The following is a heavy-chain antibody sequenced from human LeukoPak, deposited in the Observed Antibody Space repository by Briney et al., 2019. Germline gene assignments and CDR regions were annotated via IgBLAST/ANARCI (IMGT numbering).Heavy chain of an antibody. V-gene: IGHV1-46*01. CDR1: GYTFTSYY. J-gene: IGHJ4*02. CDR3: ARVWGSGYLDY. D-gene: IGHD3-22*01. Sequence: ASVKVSCKASGYTFTSYYMHWLRQAPGQGLEWMGIINPSGGSTSYAQKFQGRVTMTRDTSTSTVYMELSSLRSEDTAVYYCARVWGSGYLDYWGQGTLVTVSS. CDR2: INPSGGST.